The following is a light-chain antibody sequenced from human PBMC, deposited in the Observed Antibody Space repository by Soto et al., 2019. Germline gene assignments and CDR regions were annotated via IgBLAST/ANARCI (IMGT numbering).Light chain of an antibody. J-gene: IGKJ4*01. Sequence: IVLTQSPGTLSFSPGERSTLSCRSSQSVSSSYLAWYQQKPGQAPRLLIYGASSRATGIPDRFSGSGSGTDFTLTISRLEPEDFAVYYCQQYGSSPELTFGGGTKVDIK. V-gene: IGKV3-20*01. CDR1: QSVSSSY. CDR3: QQYGSSPELT. CDR2: GAS.